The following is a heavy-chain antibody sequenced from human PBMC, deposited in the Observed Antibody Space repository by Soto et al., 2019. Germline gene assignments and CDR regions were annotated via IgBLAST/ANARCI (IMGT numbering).Heavy chain of an antibody. CDR2: IIPIFGTA. J-gene: IGHJ6*02. Sequence: ASVKVSCKASGGTFSSYAISWVRQAPGQGLEWMGGIIPIFGTANYAQKFQGRVTITADESTSTAYMELSSLRSEDTAVYYCARGRLAVAGSYYYYGMDVWGQGTTVPSP. D-gene: IGHD6-19*01. V-gene: IGHV1-69*13. CDR3: ARGRLAVAGSYYYYGMDV. CDR1: GGTFSSYA.